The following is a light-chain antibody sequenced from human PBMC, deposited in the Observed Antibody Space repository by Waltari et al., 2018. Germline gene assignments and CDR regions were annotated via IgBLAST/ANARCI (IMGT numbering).Light chain of an antibody. CDR3: MQGLHFPLT. J-gene: IGKJ3*01. V-gene: IGKV2-28*01. CDR1: QSLLSSNGYNY. CDR2: LGS. Sequence: DVVMTQSPLSLPVTPGEPASIPCRSSQSLLSSNGYNYVDWYLQRPGQSPQLLVYLGSNRASGVPGRFSGSGSGTDFTLKISRVEAEDVGVYYCMQGLHFPLTFGPGTKVDIK.